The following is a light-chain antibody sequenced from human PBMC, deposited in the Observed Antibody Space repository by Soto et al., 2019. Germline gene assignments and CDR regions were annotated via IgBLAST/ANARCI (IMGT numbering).Light chain of an antibody. CDR2: DAS. V-gene: IGKV3-11*01. CDR3: QKGGT. Sequence: EIVLTQSPATLSVSPGERATLSCRASQSVSNYLAWYQQKPGQAPRLLLNDASNRAPGVRARFSGSGSGTDFTLTISSQEPEDFAVDYCQKGGTFGQGTKLEIK. CDR1: QSVSNY. J-gene: IGKJ2*01.